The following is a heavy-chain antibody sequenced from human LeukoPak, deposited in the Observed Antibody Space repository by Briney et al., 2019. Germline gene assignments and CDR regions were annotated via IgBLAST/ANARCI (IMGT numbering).Heavy chain of an antibody. CDR1: GGTFSSYA. J-gene: IGHJ4*02. CDR2: IIPIFGTA. V-gene: IGHV1-69*05. CDR3: AREYCSSTSCYGPPIDY. Sequence: SVKVSCKASGGTFSSYAISWVRQAPGQGLEWMGGIIPIFGTANYAQKFQGRVTITTDESTSTAYMELSSLRSEDTAVYYCAREYCSSTSCYGPPIDYWGQGTLVTVSS. D-gene: IGHD2-2*01.